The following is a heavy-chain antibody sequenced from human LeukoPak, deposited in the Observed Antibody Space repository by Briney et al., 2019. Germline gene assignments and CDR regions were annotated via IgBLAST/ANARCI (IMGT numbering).Heavy chain of an antibody. CDR2: IYSCRTT. J-gene: IGHJ2*01. Sequence: VWILYIYSCRTTNHTPSLKSRLTISVHTSKNHFSLKLSSVTAADTAVYYCAKASQNWYFDLWGRGTXVT. CDR3: AKASQNWYFDL. V-gene: IGHV4-61*03.